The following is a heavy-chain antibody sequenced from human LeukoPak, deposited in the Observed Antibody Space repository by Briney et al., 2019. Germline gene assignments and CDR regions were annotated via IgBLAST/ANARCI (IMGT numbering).Heavy chain of an antibody. CDR2: IHYTGST. Sequence: SETLSLTCTVSGATISNYYCSWIRQPPGKGLEWIGYIHYTGSTNYNPSLKSRVTISVDTSKNQFSLKLRSVTAADTAVYYCARDWAGYSSGWYGNWFDPWGQGTLVTVSS. J-gene: IGHJ5*02. CDR3: ARDWAGYSSGWYGNWFDP. D-gene: IGHD6-19*01. V-gene: IGHV4-59*01. CDR1: GATISNYY.